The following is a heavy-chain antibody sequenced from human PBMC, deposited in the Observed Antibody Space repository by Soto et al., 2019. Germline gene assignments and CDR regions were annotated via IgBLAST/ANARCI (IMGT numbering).Heavy chain of an antibody. V-gene: IGHV3-15*01. Sequence: GSLRLSCAASGFTFSSAWMSWVRQAPGKGLEWVGRIKSKTVGGTTDYAAPVKGRFTISRDDSKNTLYLQMNSLKTEDTAVYYCTTTMVRGNYYFDYWGQGTLVTVSS. CDR3: TTTMVRGNYYFDY. J-gene: IGHJ4*02. CDR1: GFTFSSAW. CDR2: IKSKTVGGTT. D-gene: IGHD3-10*01.